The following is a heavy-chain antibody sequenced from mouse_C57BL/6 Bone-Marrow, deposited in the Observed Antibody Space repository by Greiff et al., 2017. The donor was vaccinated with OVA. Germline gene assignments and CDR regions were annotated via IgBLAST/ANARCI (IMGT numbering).Heavy chain of an antibody. CDR1: GYTFTDYY. CDR3: ARHSGFPYCYAMDY. Sequence: EVQLQQSGPELVKPGASVKISCKASGYTFTDYYMNWVKQSHGKSLEWIGDINPNNGGTSYNQKFKGKATLTVDKSSSTAYMELRSLTSEDSAVYYCARHSGFPYCYAMDYWGQGTSVTVSS. D-gene: IGHD3-2*02. J-gene: IGHJ4*01. V-gene: IGHV1-26*01. CDR2: INPNNGGT.